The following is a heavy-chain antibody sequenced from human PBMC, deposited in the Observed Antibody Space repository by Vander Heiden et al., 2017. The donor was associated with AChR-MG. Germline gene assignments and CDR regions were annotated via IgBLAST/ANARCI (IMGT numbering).Heavy chain of an antibody. CDR3: ARGPVVRVDV. J-gene: IGHJ6*04. CDR1: GFNFRSHA. CDR2: ISSTGSTI. D-gene: IGHD2-15*01. V-gene: IGHV3-48*03. Sequence: EEQLVESGGGLDQPGGSLRLPCAASGFNFRSHAMTWVRPVPGKGLDWVSYISSTGSTIYYADSVKGRFTISRDNAKNSLNLLMNSLRAEDTAVYYCARGPVVRVDVWGRGTPVTVSS.